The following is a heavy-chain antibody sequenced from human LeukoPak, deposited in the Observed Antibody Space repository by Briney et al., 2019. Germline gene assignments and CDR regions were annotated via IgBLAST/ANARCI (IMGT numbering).Heavy chain of an antibody. CDR2: IWSDGSNK. CDR1: GFTFSDYG. V-gene: IGHV3-30*02. J-gene: IGHJ4*02. Sequence: GGSLRLSCAASGFTFSDYGIHWVRQAPGKGLEWVAVIWSDGSNKYYADSVKGRFTISRDNSKNTLYLQMNSLRAEDTAVYYCATLGGGRSSSFDYWGQGTLVTVSS. D-gene: IGHD3-16*01. CDR3: ATLGGGRSSSFDY.